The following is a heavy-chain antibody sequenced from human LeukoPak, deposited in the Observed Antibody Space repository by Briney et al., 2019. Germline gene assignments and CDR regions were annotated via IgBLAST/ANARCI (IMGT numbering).Heavy chain of an antibody. CDR1: GFTFSSYF. CDR2: ISCSGGST. Sequence: GGSLTLSCTVSGFTFSSYFMSWVRQSPGKGLEWVWDISCSGGSTYYADSVKGWSTISRDNSKSTLYLQMNSLRAEDTAVYYCAKDLTGYYDWGWGQGTLVTVSS. J-gene: IGHJ4*02. CDR3: AKDLTGYYDWG. D-gene: IGHD3-9*01. V-gene: IGHV3-23*01.